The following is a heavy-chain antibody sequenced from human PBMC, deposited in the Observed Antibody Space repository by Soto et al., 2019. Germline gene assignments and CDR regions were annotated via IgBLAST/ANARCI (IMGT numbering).Heavy chain of an antibody. D-gene: IGHD3-10*01. CDR3: ATLAFGLQTEEMAALDSDFDF. Sequence: SETLSLTCTVSGGSIRSYYWSWIRQPPGKGLEWIGYIYYHGITRYNPSLKSRVTISVDTSKNQFSLRLSSVTAADTAVYYCATLAFGLQTEEMAALDSDFDFWGQGALVIVSS. J-gene: IGHJ4*02. CDR2: IYYHGIT. CDR1: GGSIRSYY. V-gene: IGHV4-59*01.